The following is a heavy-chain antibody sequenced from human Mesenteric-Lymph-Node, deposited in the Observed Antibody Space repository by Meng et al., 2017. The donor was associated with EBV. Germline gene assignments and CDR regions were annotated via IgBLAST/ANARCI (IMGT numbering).Heavy chain of an antibody. CDR1: GDSVSSSSAA. CDR2: TYYRSKWYN. V-gene: IGHV6-1*01. J-gene: IGHJ2*01. CDR3: ARGATSVFDL. Sequence: QVQLQQSGPGLVKPSXXLXLTXVISGDSVSSSSAAWTWIRQSPSRGLEWLGRTYYRSKWYNDYAVFVKSRITINPDTSKNQFSLQLNSVTPEDTAVYYCARGATSVFDLWGRGTLVTVYS.